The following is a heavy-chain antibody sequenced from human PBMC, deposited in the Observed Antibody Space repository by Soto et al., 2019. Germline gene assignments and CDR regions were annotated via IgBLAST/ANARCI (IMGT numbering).Heavy chain of an antibody. CDR2: INHSGST. CDR1: GGSFSGYF. CDR3: ARTSRFDY. Sequence: PSETLSLTCAVYGGSFSGYFWTWIRQPPGKGLEWIGEINHSGSTNYNPSLKSRVTISVDTSKNQFSLKLSSVTAADTAVFYCARTSRFDYWGQGTLVTVSS. J-gene: IGHJ4*02. D-gene: IGHD6-6*01. V-gene: IGHV4-34*01.